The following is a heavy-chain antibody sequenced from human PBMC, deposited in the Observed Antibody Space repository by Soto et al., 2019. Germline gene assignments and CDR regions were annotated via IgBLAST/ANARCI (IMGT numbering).Heavy chain of an antibody. Sequence: QVQLQESGPGLVKPSGTLSLTCAVSGGSISSSNWWSWVRQPPGKGLEWIGEIYHSGSTNYNPALKSRVNISVDKSKHQFSVELGSVTAAGTAVYYCARGSLISGYPFDYWGQGTLVTVSS. V-gene: IGHV4-4*02. CDR1: GGSISSSNW. CDR3: ARGSLISGYPFDY. CDR2: IYHSGST. J-gene: IGHJ4*02. D-gene: IGHD3-22*01.